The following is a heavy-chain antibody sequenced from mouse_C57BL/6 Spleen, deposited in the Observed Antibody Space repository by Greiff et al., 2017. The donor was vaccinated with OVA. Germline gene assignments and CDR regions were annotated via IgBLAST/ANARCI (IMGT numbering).Heavy chain of an antibody. CDR2: ISYDGSN. D-gene: IGHD4-1*01. V-gene: IGHV3-6*01. J-gene: IGHJ2*01. CDR3: ARETGTMEYFDY. Sequence: EVKLMESGPGLVKPSQSLSLTCSVTGYSITSGYYWNWIRQFPGNKLEWMGYISYDGSNNYNPSLQNRISITRDTSKNQFFLKLKSVTTEDTATYYCARETGTMEYFDYWGQGTTLTVSS. CDR1: GYSITSGYY.